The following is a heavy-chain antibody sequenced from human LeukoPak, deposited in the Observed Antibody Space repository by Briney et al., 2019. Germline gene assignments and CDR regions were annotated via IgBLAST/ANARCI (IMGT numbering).Heavy chain of an antibody. V-gene: IGHV3-23*01. J-gene: IGHJ5*02. CDR3: ARDLAPQGWFDH. CDR2: ISGSGGST. CDR1: GFTFSSYA. Sequence: GGSLRLSCAASGFTFSSYAMSWVRQAPGKGLEWVSAISGSGGSTYYADSVKGRFTISRDNAKNTLYLQMNSLRAEDTAVYYCARDLAPQGWFDHWGQGTLVTVSS.